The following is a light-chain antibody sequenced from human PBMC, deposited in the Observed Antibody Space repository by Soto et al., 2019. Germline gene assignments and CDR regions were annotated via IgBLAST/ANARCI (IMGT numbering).Light chain of an antibody. CDR2: DAS. V-gene: IGKV1-5*01. CDR1: TPISSW. CDR3: QQYENYWT. J-gene: IGKJ1*01. Sequence: DIQMTQSPPTLSASVGDRVTITCRAITPISSWLAWYHQKPGKAPKLLIYDASNLESGVPSRFSGSGSGTEFTLTISSLQPEDFGIYYCQQYENYWTFGQGTKVEIK.